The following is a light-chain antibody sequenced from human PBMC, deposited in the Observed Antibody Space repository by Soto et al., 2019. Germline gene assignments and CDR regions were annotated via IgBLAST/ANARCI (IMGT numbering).Light chain of an antibody. Sequence: VLTQPPSVSGAPGQRVTISCTGSSSNIGAGYDVHWYQQLPGTAPKLLIYGNSNRPSGVPDRFSSSKSGTSASLAITGLQAEDEADYYCQSYDSSLSGGVFGGGTKVTVL. V-gene: IGLV1-40*01. CDR2: GNS. J-gene: IGLJ3*02. CDR1: SSNIGAGYD. CDR3: QSYDSSLSGGV.